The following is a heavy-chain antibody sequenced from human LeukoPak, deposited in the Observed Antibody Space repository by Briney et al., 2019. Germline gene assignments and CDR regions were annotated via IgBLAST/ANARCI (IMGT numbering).Heavy chain of an antibody. D-gene: IGHD3-22*01. CDR1: GGSISRYY. V-gene: IGHV4-59*08. J-gene: IGHJ1*01. CDR3: ASTYYYDSSDSVAEYFQH. Sequence: SETLSLTCTVSGGSISRYYWSWIRQPPGKGLEWIGYIYYSGSTNYNPSLRSRVTISVDTSKNQFSLNLNSVTAADTAVYYCASTYYYDSSDSVAEYFQHWGQGTLVTVSS. CDR2: IYYSGST.